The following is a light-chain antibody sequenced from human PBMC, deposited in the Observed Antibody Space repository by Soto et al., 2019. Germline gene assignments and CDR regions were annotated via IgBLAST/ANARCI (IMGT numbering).Light chain of an antibody. V-gene: IGKV3-15*01. J-gene: IGKJ5*01. CDR1: QSFRGL. CDR3: PQLITWPLT. CDR2: RGS. Sequence: SPVTTSSSHGERATLCSRACQSFRGLLAWYQQKPGQGPRLLVYRGSIRTLGIPARFSGSEYGTEFTFSICCRQSVDFGGYYCPQLITWPLTSGEGTRLEIK.